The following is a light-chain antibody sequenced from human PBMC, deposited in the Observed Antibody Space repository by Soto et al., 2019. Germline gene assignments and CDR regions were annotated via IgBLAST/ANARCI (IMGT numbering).Light chain of an antibody. CDR2: GAS. CDR1: QSVSSSY. V-gene: IGKV3-20*01. CDR3: HLYGSSPPRT. Sequence: EIVLTQSPGTLSLSPGERATLSCRASQSVSSSYFAWYQQTPGQAPRLLIYGASSRATGLPDRFSGSGSATDFTFTISRLEHEDVAVYYCHLYGSSPPRTFGQGTELEI. J-gene: IGKJ2*01.